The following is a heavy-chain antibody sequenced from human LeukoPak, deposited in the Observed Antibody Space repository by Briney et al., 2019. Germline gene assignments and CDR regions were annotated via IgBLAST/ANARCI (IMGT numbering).Heavy chain of an antibody. CDR3: ARGGSGYSYGKIDS. CDR2: ISWDGGST. J-gene: IGHJ4*02. CDR1: GFTFDDYT. Sequence: GSLRLSCAASGFTFDDYTMHWVRQAPGKGLEWVSLISWDGGSTYYADSVKGRFTISRDNAKNSLYLQMNSPRDEDTAVYYCARGGSGYSYGKIDSWGQGILVTVSS. D-gene: IGHD5-18*01. V-gene: IGHV3-43*01.